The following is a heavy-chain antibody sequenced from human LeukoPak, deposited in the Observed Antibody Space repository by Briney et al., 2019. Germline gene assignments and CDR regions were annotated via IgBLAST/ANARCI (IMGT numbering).Heavy chain of an antibody. CDR2: FYYSGST. CDR3: ARARPSLPSYDILTGGEDYYFDY. Sequence: PSQTLSLTCTVSGGSISSGGYSWSWLRQHPGKGLEWIGYFYYSGSTYYNPSLKGRVTISVDTSKNQFSLKLSSVTAADTAVYYCARARPSLPSYDILTGGEDYYFDYWGQGTLVTGSS. CDR1: GGSISSGGYS. V-gene: IGHV4-31*03. J-gene: IGHJ4*02. D-gene: IGHD3-9*01.